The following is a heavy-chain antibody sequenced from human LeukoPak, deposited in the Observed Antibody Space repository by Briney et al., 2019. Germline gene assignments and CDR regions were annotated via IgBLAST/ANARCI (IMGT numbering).Heavy chain of an antibody. D-gene: IGHD1-26*01. V-gene: IGHV1-24*01. CDR2: FDPEDGET. CDR3: ATSSPRELPCFQH. Sequence: EASVKVSCKASGGTFSIYTISWVRQAPGQGLEWMGGFDPEDGETIYAQKFQGRVTMTEDTSTDTAYMELSSLRSEDTAVYYCATSSPRELPCFQHWGQGTLVTVSS. CDR1: GGTFSIYT. J-gene: IGHJ1*01.